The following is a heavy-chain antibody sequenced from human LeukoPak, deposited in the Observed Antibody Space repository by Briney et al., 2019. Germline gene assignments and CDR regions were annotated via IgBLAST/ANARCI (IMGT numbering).Heavy chain of an antibody. CDR1: GGSISSGGYY. D-gene: IGHD6-19*01. CDR2: IYTSGST. J-gene: IGHJ4*02. V-gene: IGHV4-61*02. CDR3: ARDYSSGWKLDY. Sequence: SETLSLTCTVSGGSISSGGYYWSWIRQHPGKGLEWIGRIYTSGSTNYNPSLKSRVTMSVDTSKNQFPLKLSSVTAADTAVYYCARDYSSGWKLDYWGQGTLVTVSS.